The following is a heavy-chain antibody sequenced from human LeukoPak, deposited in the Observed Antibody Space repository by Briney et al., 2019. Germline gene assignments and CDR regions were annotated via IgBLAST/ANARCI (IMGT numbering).Heavy chain of an antibody. J-gene: IGHJ4*02. CDR2: ISSSSSHI. CDR1: GFTFSSYT. Sequence: PGGSLRLSCAGSGFTFSSYTLNWVRQTPGKGLEWLSSISSSSSHIFYADSVKGRFTISRDNAKNTLYLQMNSLRAEDTAVYYCARVRWGGLYYFDYWGQGTLVTVSS. D-gene: IGHD3-16*01. CDR3: ARVRWGGLYYFDY. V-gene: IGHV3-21*01.